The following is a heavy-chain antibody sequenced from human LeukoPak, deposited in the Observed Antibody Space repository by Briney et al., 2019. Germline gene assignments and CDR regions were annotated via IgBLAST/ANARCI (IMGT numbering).Heavy chain of an antibody. Sequence: GASVKASCKASGYTFTSYGISWVRQAPGQGLEWMGWISAYNGNTNYAQKLQGRVTMTTDTSTSTAYMELRSLRSDDTAVYYCATDKVSQGSPEYSSSFDAFDIWGQGTMVTVSS. CDR2: ISAYNGNT. J-gene: IGHJ3*02. CDR1: GYTFTSYG. V-gene: IGHV1-18*01. D-gene: IGHD6-6*01. CDR3: ATDKVSQGSPEYSSSFDAFDI.